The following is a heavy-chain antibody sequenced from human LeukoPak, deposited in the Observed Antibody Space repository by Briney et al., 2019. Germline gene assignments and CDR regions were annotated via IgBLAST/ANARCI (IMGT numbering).Heavy chain of an antibody. CDR2: IYTSGNT. CDR1: GGSISSYY. D-gene: IGHD2-15*01. V-gene: IGHV4-4*09. J-gene: IGHJ4*02. CDR3: AGANVVPAPDY. Sequence: SETLSLTCTVSGGSISSYYWSWIRQPPGKGLEWIGYIYTSGNTNYNPSLKSRVTISVDTSKNQFSLKLSSVTAADTAVYYCAGANVVPAPDYWGQGTLVTVSS.